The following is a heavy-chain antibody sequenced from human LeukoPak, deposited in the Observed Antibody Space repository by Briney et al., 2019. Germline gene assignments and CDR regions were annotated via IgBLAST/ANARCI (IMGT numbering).Heavy chain of an antibody. J-gene: IGHJ4*02. Sequence: ESGPTLANPPQTLTLTCTFSGFSLRTRGVGVGWIRQPPGKALEWLPLISWNDDKRYSPSLKSKPTITKDTSKNQVVLTMTNMDPVDTATYYSAHSYSDYVWGGYRYTGIVRNWGQGTLVTVSS. V-gene: IGHV2-5*01. CDR2: ISWNDDK. D-gene: IGHD3-16*02. CDR3: AHSYSDYVWGGYRYTGIVRN. CDR1: GFSLRTRGVG.